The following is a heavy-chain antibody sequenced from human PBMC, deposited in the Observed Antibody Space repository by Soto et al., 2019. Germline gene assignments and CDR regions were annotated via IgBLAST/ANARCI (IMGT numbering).Heavy chain of an antibody. Sequence: XXTLSLTCTVSGGSISSYYWRWIPQPPGKGLEWIGYIYYSGSTNYNPSLKSRVTISVDTSKNQFSLKLSSVTAADTAVYYCARSLGRTTVTPFDYWGQGTLVTVSS. D-gene: IGHD4-17*01. J-gene: IGHJ4*02. CDR2: IYYSGST. CDR3: ARSLGRTTVTPFDY. V-gene: IGHV4-59*01. CDR1: GGSISSYY.